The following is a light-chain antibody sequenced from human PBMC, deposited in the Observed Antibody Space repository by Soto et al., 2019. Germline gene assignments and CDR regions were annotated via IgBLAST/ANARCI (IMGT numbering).Light chain of an antibody. CDR3: QHYNSYSEA. V-gene: IGKV1-5*01. J-gene: IGKJ1*01. Sequence: DIPLTSSHSTLSASASERLTTHARASQSISSWLAWYQQKPGKAPKLLIYDASSLESGVPSRFSGSGSGTEFTLTISSLQPDDFATYYCQHYNSYSEAFGQGTKVDIK. CDR1: QSISSW. CDR2: DAS.